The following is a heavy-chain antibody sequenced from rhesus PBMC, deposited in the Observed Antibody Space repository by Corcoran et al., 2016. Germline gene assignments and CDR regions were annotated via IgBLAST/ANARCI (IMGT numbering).Heavy chain of an antibody. CDR1: GGSISSSY. CDR2: IYGSGSST. D-gene: IGHD2-21*01. Sequence: QLQLQESGPGLVKPSETLSVTCAVSGGSISSSYWSWIRQAPGKGLEWIGYIYGSGSSTYYNPSLKSRVPLSVDTSKNPLSLKLSSVTTADTAVYYCARDRCTGSGCYGTFDYWGQGVLVTISS. J-gene: IGHJ4*01. CDR3: ARDRCTGSGCYGTFDY. V-gene: IGHV4-169*02.